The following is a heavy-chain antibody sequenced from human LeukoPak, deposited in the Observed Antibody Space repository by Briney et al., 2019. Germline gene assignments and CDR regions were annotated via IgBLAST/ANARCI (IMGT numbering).Heavy chain of an antibody. CDR1: GISFRSYG. D-gene: IGHD2-2*01. Sequence: GRSLRLSCAASGISFRSYGMHWVRQAPGKGLEWVTFIWYDASNKYYAESVKGRFTISRDNSKNTLYLQMNSLRAEDTAVYYCAKADCSSTSCYAGSYYFDYWGQGTLVTVSS. CDR2: IWYDASNK. CDR3: AKADCSSTSCYAGSYYFDY. V-gene: IGHV3-33*06. J-gene: IGHJ4*02.